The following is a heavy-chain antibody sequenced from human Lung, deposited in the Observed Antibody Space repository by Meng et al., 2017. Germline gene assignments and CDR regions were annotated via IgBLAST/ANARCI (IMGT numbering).Heavy chain of an antibody. D-gene: IGHD4-11*01. CDR2: INHSGSN. CDR1: GGSFSDYY. V-gene: IGHV4-34*01. CDR3: ARGPTTMAHDFDY. Sequence: QVQLQQGAPGLVKPSEALSLSCVVSGGSFSDYYWSWIRQPPGKGLEWIGEINHSGSNNYNPSLESRATISVDTSQNNLSLKLSSVTAADSAVYYCARGPTTMAHDFDYWGQGTLVTVSS. J-gene: IGHJ4*02.